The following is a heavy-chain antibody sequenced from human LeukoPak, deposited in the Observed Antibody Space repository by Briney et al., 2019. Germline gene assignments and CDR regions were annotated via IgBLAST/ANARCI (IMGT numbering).Heavy chain of an antibody. J-gene: IGHJ5*02. D-gene: IGHD4-17*01. CDR3: ARVSLVVGDFDNGFDP. CDR2: INPSSGGT. CDR1: GYTFTGYY. Sequence: ASVKVSCKASGYTFTGYYMHWVRPAPGQRLEWMGWINPSSGGTNNAQKFQSRVTMTRDKSISTDYMELSRLRSDGTAVYYCARVSLVVGDFDNGFDPWGQGTLVTVSS. V-gene: IGHV1-2*02.